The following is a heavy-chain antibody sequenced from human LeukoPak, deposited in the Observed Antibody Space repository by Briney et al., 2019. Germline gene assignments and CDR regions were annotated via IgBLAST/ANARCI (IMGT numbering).Heavy chain of an antibody. Sequence: GGSLRLSCAASGFTFTSVWMSWVRQAPGKGLEWVGRIISISGGGTSDYPAPVKGRFTISRDDSKNTLYLQMNSLKTEDTAVYYCTTNRGEWVLAFGGQGSLVTVSS. J-gene: IGHJ4*02. CDR1: GFTFTSVW. D-gene: IGHD3-16*01. CDR3: TTNRGEWVLAF. CDR2: IISISGGGTS. V-gene: IGHV3-15*01.